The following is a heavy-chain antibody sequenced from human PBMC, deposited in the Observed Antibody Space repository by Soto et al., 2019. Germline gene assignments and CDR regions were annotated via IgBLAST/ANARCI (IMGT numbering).Heavy chain of an antibody. J-gene: IGHJ4*02. Sequence: RGGSLRLSCAASGFTFSSRWMHWVRQAPGKGLVWVSRINSDGTTITYADSVKGRFTISRDNAKNTLYLQMNSLRAEDTAVYYCARGTQTTVTTRLLDGWGQGTLVTVSS. CDR2: INSDGTTI. CDR3: ARGTQTTVTTRLLDG. CDR1: GFTFSSRW. D-gene: IGHD4-17*01. V-gene: IGHV3-74*01.